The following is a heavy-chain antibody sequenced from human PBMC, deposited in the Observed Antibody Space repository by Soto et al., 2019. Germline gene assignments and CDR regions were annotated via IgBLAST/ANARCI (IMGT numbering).Heavy chain of an antibody. J-gene: IGHJ6*02. V-gene: IGHV4-30-4*01. D-gene: IGHD6-6*01. CDR1: GGSISSGDYY. CDR2: IYYSGST. CDR3: ARDRYSNSNYYHYGMDV. Sequence: PSETLSLTCTVSGGSISSGDYYWSWIRQPPGKGLEWIGYIYYSGSTYYNPSLKSRVTISVDTSNKEFSLKLRSVTAADTAVYYCARDRYSNSNYYHYGMDVWGQGTTVTVSS.